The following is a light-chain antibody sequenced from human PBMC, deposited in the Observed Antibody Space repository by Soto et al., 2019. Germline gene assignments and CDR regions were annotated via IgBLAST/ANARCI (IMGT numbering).Light chain of an antibody. CDR1: SSDVGSYNH. Sequence: QSVLTQPASVSGSPGQSITISCSGTSSDVGSYNHVAWYQQFPGKTPKLIIYEVTYRPSGVSHRFSASKSGNTASLTISRLQAEDEADYYCISYTGSSTSYVFGTGTKVTVL. V-gene: IGLV2-14*01. J-gene: IGLJ1*01. CDR3: ISYTGSSTSYV. CDR2: EVT.